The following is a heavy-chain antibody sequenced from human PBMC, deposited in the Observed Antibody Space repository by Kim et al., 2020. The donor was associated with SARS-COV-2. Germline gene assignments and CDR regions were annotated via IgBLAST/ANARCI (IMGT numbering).Heavy chain of an antibody. V-gene: IGHV2-5*01. Sequence: YSPSLRSRLTIAKDTSKNQVVLTMTNMDPVDTATYYCAHRRVDGWYEFDYWGQGTLVTVSS. CDR3: AHRRVDGWYEFDY. J-gene: IGHJ4*02. D-gene: IGHD6-19*01.